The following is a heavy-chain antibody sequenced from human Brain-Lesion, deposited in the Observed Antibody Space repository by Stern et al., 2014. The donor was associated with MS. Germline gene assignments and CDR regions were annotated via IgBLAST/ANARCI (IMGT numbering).Heavy chain of an antibody. J-gene: IGHJ4*02. CDR1: GGSISSSTYY. Sequence: VQLVESGPGLVKPSETLSLTCTVSGGSISSSTYYWAWIRPPPGKGLEWIGNIYYSGFTYYNPSLKSRVTISVDMSKNQFPLKLSSVTAADTAIYYCARHDSVPRPSQLYSARDRGPGYFDYWGQGTLVTVSS. D-gene: IGHD1-26*01. CDR2: IYYSGFT. CDR3: ARHDSVPRPSQLYSARDRGPGYFDY. V-gene: IGHV4-39*01.